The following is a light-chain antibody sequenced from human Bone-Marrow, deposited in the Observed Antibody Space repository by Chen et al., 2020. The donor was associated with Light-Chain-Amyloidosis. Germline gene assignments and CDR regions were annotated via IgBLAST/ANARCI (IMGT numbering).Light chain of an antibody. CDR1: SSDICGYNH. CDR3: SSYISTNRPV. V-gene: IGLV2-14*01. CDR2: DVN. J-gene: IGLJ2*01. Sequence: SALTQPASVSGSPGQSITISCTGTSSDICGYNHVSWYQQHPGKAAKLMIYDVNNRPSGVSDRFSGSKSGNTASLTIYGVQAEEEAAYYCSSYISTNRPVFGGGTNLAVL.